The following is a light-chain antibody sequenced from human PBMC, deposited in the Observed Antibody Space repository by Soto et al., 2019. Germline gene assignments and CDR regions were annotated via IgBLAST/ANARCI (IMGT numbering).Light chain of an antibody. CDR1: QSVSSY. Sequence: EIVLTQSPPTLSLSPGESATLSCRASQSVSSYFSWYQQKPGQAPRLVIYDASNRATGIPPRFSGSGSGTDFTLTISSLEPEDFAVYYCQQYNNLLWTFGQGTQVEIK. V-gene: IGKV3-11*01. CDR2: DAS. J-gene: IGKJ1*01. CDR3: QQYNNLLWT.